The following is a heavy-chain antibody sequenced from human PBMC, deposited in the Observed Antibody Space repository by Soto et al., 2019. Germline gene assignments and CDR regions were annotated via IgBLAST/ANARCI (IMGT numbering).Heavy chain of an antibody. Sequence: ASVKVSCKAPGGTFSSYAISWVRQAPGQGLEWMGGIIPIFGTANYAQKFQGRVTITADKSTSTAYMELSSLRSEDTAVYYCARKGRGSGYYGYWGQGTLVTVSS. CDR1: GGTFSSYA. D-gene: IGHD3-22*01. CDR3: ARKGRGSGYYGY. CDR2: IIPIFGTA. V-gene: IGHV1-69*06. J-gene: IGHJ4*02.